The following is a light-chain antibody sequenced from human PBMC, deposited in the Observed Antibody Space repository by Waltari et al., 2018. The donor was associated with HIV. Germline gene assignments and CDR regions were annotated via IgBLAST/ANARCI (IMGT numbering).Light chain of an antibody. V-gene: IGLV3-1*01. CDR2: QDS. CDR1: KLGHIY. CDR3: QAWDSWD. Sequence: SYELKQPPSVSVSPGQTANINCSGDKLGHIYVRWYQPGPGQSPVLVMYQDSKRPSGIPERFSGSNSGNTATLTISGNQAMDAADYYCQAWDSWDFGGGTKLTVL. J-gene: IGLJ2*01.